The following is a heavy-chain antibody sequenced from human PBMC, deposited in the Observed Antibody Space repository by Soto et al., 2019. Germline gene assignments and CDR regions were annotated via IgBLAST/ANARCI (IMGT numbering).Heavy chain of an antibody. Sequence: SETLSLTCTVSGGSISSYYWSWIRQPPGKGLEWIGYIYYSGSTYYNPSLKSRVTISVDTSKNQFSLKLSSVTAADTAVYYCARDYYDSSGSFDIWGQGTMVTVSS. D-gene: IGHD3-22*01. J-gene: IGHJ3*02. CDR2: IYYSGST. CDR1: GGSISSYY. V-gene: IGHV4-59*12. CDR3: ARDYYDSSGSFDI.